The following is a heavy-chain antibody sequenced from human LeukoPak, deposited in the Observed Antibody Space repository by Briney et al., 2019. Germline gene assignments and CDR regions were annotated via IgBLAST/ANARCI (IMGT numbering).Heavy chain of an antibody. J-gene: IGHJ4*02. Sequence: GGSLRLSCAASGFTFSRNAMSWLPQAPGKGLEWVLGISGSGGSTYYADSVKGRFTTSRDNSKNTLYLQMSSLRAEHTAVYYCAKGQLWAGVAYFDYWGQGTLATVSS. CDR1: GFTFSRNA. CDR3: AKGQLWAGVAYFDY. CDR2: ISGSGGST. V-gene: IGHV3-23*01. D-gene: IGHD5-18*01.